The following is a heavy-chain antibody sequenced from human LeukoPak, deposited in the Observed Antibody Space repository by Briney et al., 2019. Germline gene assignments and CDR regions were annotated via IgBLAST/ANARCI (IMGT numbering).Heavy chain of an antibody. CDR3: ARLGWELSNYYYYGMDV. D-gene: IGHD1-26*01. CDR2: IYYSGST. CDR1: GGSISSYY. V-gene: IGHV4-59*08. Sequence: SETLSLTCTVSGGSISSYYWSWIRQPPGKGLEWIGYIYYSGSTNYNPSLKSRVTISVDTSKNQFSLKLSSVTAADTAVYYCARLGWELSNYYYYGMDVWGQGTTVTVSS. J-gene: IGHJ6*02.